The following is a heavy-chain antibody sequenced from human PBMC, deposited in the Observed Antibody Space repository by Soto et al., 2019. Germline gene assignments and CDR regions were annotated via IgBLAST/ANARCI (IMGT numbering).Heavy chain of an antibody. CDR2: INHSGST. D-gene: IGHD3-22*01. CDR3: ESISVYDSGGTAVDY. V-gene: IGHV4-59*01. Sequence: PSETLSLTCTVSGGSISSYYWSWIRQPPGKGLEWIGEINHSGSTNYNPSLKSRGTISVDTSKNQFSLKLSSVTAADTAVYYCESISVYDSGGTAVDYWGQGTLVTVSS. J-gene: IGHJ4*02. CDR1: GGSISSYY.